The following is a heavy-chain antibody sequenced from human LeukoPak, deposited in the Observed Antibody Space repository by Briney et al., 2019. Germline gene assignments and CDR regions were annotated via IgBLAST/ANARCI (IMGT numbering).Heavy chain of an antibody. CDR3: ARVDPLWSGYDYGWFDP. CDR1: GGSISSGSYY. CDR2: IYTSGST. D-gene: IGHD5-12*01. Sequence: SETLSLTCTVSGGSISSGSYYWSWIRQPAGKGLEWIGRIYTSGSTNYNPSLKSRVTISVDTYKNQFSLKLSSVTAADTAVYYCARVDPLWSGYDYGWFDPWGQGTLVTVSS. J-gene: IGHJ5*02. V-gene: IGHV4-61*02.